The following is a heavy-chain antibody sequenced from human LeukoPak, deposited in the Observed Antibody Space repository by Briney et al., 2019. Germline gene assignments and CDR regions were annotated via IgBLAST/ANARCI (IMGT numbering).Heavy chain of an antibody. D-gene: IGHD2-2*01. J-gene: IGHJ3*02. CDR2: MYSGGSA. CDR3: ARVPIVVVPAATEGAFDI. CDR1: GFTVNSKY. V-gene: IGHV3-53*01. Sequence: GGSLRLSCAASGFTVNSKYMSWVRQAPGKGLEWVLVMYSGGSAYYADSVRGRFTISRDNAKNSLYLQMNSLRAEDTAVYYCARVPIVVVPAATEGAFDIWGQGTMVTVSS.